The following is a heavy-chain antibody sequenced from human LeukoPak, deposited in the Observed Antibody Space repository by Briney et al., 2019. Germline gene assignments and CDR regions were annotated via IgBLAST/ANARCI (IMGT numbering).Heavy chain of an antibody. CDR3: VRVGFTTSWSNFDY. CDR1: GYTITGYY. J-gene: IGHJ4*02. V-gene: IGHV1-2*02. Sequence: GASVKVSCKASGYTITGYYIHWVRQAPGQGLEWMGWINPNSGGVNYAQKFQGRVTMASDTSISTAYMELNSLMSDDTAVYYCVRVGFTTSWSNFDYWGQGTLVTVS. CDR2: INPNSGGV. D-gene: IGHD2-2*01.